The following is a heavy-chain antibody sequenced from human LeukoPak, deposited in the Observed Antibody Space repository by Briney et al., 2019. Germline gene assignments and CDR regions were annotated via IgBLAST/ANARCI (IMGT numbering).Heavy chain of an antibody. CDR1: GGSISSYY. D-gene: IGHD5-12*01. J-gene: IGHJ4*02. CDR3: AREEEGSGYDLVGIDY. CDR2: IYTSGST. Sequence: SETLPLTCTVCGGSISSYYWSWIRKPAGKGLEWIGRIYTSGSTNYNHSLKSRVTMSVDTSKNQFSLKLSSVTAADTAVYYCAREEEGSGYDLVGIDYWGQGTLVTVSS. V-gene: IGHV4-4*07.